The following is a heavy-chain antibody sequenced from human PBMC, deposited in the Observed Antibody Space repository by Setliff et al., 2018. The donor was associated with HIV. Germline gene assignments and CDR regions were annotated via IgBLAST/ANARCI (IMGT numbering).Heavy chain of an antibody. Sequence: ASVKVSCRASGYTFTSYGISWVRQAPGQGLEWMGWISAYNGNTNYAQKLQGRVAMTTDTSTSTAYMELRSLRSDDTAVYYCARDRRITIFGVVSVVPSKRTKTRSAFDYWGQGTLVTVSS. CDR1: GYTFTSYG. V-gene: IGHV1-18*01. CDR2: ISAYNGNT. CDR3: ARDRRITIFGVVSVVPSKRTKTRSAFDY. J-gene: IGHJ4*02. D-gene: IGHD3-3*01.